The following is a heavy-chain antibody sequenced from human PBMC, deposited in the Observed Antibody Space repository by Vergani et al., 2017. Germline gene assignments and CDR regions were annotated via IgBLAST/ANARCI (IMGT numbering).Heavy chain of an antibody. CDR1: GYTFTNYW. CDR2: IYPNDSDT. Sequence: EVPLVQSGAAVRKPGESLRISCTGSGYTFTNYWMAWVRQMPGKGLAWMGIIYPNDSDTRYSPSFQGQVTISADKSISTAYLQWSSLKASDTAIYYCARLRGTSNWYWFGPWGQGTLVTVSS. D-gene: IGHD2-2*01. V-gene: IGHV5-51*01. J-gene: IGHJ5*02. CDR3: ARLRGTSNWYWFGP.